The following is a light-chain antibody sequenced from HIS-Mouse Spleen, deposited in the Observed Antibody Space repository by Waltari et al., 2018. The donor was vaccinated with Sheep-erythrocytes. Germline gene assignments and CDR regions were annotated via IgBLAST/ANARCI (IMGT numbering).Light chain of an antibody. CDR1: QSISNY. Sequence: DIQMTQSPFSLSASVGDRVTITFRASQSISNYLNWYQQNTGKVPKLLIYAASSLQSGVPSRFSGSGSGTDFTITISSLQPEDVATYYCQKYNSAPLTFGGGTKVEIK. J-gene: IGKJ4*01. V-gene: IGKV1-27*01. CDR3: QKYNSAPLT. CDR2: AAS.